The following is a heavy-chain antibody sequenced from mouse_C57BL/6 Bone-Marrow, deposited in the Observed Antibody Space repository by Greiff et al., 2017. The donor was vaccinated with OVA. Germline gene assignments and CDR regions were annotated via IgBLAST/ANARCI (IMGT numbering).Heavy chain of an antibody. CDR2: ISSGSSTI. Sequence: EVQLVESGGGLVKPGGSLKLSCAASGFTFSDYGMHWVRQAPEKGLEWVAYISSGSSTIYYADTVKGRFTISRDNAKNTLFLQLTSLRSEDTAMYYCAKRSNHTPYAMDYWGQGTSVTVSS. V-gene: IGHV5-17*01. CDR1: GFTFSDYG. D-gene: IGHD2-5*01. J-gene: IGHJ4*01. CDR3: AKRSNHTPYAMDY.